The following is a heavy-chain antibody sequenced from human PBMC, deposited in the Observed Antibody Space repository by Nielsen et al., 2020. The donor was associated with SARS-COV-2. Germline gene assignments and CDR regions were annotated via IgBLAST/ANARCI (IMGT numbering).Heavy chain of an antibody. V-gene: IGHV3-23*01. CDR3: AKEAVGWELLQNAFDI. J-gene: IGHJ3*02. Sequence: GESLKISCAASGFTFSSYAMSWVRQAPGKGLEWVSAISGSGGSTYYADSVEGRFTISRDNSKNTLYLQMNSLRAEDTAVYYCAKEAVGWELLQNAFDIWGQGTMVTVSS. CDR2: ISGSGGST. D-gene: IGHD1-26*01. CDR1: GFTFSSYA.